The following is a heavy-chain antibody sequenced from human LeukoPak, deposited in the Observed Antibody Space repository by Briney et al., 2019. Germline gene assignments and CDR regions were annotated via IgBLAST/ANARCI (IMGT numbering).Heavy chain of an antibody. D-gene: IGHD3-22*01. Sequence: ASVKVSCKASGYTFTGYYMHRVRQAPGQGLEWMGWINPNSGGTNYAQKFQGRVTMTRDTSISTAYMELSSLRSEDTAVYYCARARGSSGYFLNYYYYYYMDVWGKGTTVTVSS. CDR3: ARARGSSGYFLNYYYYYYMDV. V-gene: IGHV1-2*02. CDR2: INPNSGGT. J-gene: IGHJ6*03. CDR1: GYTFTGYY.